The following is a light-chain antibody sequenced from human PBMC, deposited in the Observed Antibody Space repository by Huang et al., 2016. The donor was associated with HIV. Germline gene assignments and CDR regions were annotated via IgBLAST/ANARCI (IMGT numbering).Light chain of an antibody. CDR2: DAS. V-gene: IGKV3-11*01. Sequence: EIVLTQSPATLSLSPGESATLSCRASQSVTSYLAWYQHKPGQAPRRLIYDASNRATGIPARFSGSGSGTDFTLTISSLEPEDFAVYYCQQRSNWPPRGTFGPGTKVDIK. CDR1: QSVTSY. J-gene: IGKJ3*01. CDR3: QQRSNWPPRGT.